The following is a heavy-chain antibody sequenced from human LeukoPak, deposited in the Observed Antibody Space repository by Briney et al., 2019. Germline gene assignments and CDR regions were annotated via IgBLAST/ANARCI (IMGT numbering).Heavy chain of an antibody. CDR3: ARGPPNWGYDY. Sequence: ASVKVSCKASGYTFTSYDLNWVRQATGQRPEWMGWMSPNSGDTGYAQKFQDRVTMTRNTSMSTAYMELSSLRSDDTAVYYCARGPPNWGYDYWGPGTLVTVSS. V-gene: IGHV1-8*01. CDR1: GYTFTSYD. J-gene: IGHJ4*02. CDR2: MSPNSGDT. D-gene: IGHD7-27*01.